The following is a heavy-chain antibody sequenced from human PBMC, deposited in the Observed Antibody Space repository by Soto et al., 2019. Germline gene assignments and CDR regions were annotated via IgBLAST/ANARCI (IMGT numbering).Heavy chain of an antibody. CDR3: ARDRGDSSSWYVSPIDY. J-gene: IGHJ4*02. CDR2: ISAYNGNT. Sequence: ASVKVSCKASGYTFTSYGISWVRQAPGQGLEWMGWISAYNGNTNYAQKLQGRVTMTTDTSTSTAYMELRSLRSDDTAVYYCARDRGDSSSWYVSPIDYWGQGTLVTVS. V-gene: IGHV1-18*04. CDR1: GYTFTSYG. D-gene: IGHD6-13*01.